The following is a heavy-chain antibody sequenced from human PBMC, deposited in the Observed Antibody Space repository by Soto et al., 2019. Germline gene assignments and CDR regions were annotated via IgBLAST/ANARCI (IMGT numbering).Heavy chain of an antibody. V-gene: IGHV5-10-1*01. CDR1: GYSFTSYW. D-gene: IGHD2-2*01. CDR2: IDPSDSYT. CDR3: ARELTVVVPAAMGGVWFDP. Sequence: PGESLKISCKGSGYSFTSYWISWVRQMPGKGLEWMGRIDPSDSYTNYSPSFQGHVTISADESISTAYLQWSSLKASDTAMYYCARELTVVVPAAMGGVWFDPWGQGTLVTVSS. J-gene: IGHJ5*02.